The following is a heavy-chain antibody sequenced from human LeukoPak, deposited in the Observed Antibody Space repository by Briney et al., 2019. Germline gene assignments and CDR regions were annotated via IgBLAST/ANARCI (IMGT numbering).Heavy chain of an antibody. D-gene: IGHD6-13*01. J-gene: IGHJ4*02. V-gene: IGHV4-39*07. CDR3: ARDRSIAAAGVDYLDY. CDR2: IYTSGST. Sequence: SETLSLTCTVSGGSISSSSYYWGWIRQPPGKGLEWIGRIYTSGSTNYNPSLKSRVTMSVDTSKNQFSLKLSSVTAADTAVYYCARDRSIAAAGVDYLDYWGQGTLVTVSS. CDR1: GGSISSSSYY.